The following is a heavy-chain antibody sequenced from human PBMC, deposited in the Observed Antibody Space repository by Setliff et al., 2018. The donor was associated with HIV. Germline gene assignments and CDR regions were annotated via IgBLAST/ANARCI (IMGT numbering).Heavy chain of an antibody. V-gene: IGHV4-4*08. D-gene: IGHD6-6*01. CDR1: GGSFSGYY. J-gene: IGHJ1*01. Sequence: SETLSLTCAVYGGSFSGYYWSWIRQPPGKGLEWIGYLYTIGSTNYNPSLKSRVAFSVDTSKNQFSLNLSSVTAADTAVYYCARVTDSYTSSPLWLQHWGQGALVTVSS. CDR2: LYTIGST. CDR3: ARVTDSYTSSPLWLQH.